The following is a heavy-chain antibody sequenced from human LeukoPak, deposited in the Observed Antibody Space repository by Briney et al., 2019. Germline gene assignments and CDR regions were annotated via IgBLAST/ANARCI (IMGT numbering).Heavy chain of an antibody. CDR3: ARGGTVLGYCSSTSCYGNDY. D-gene: IGHD2-2*01. J-gene: IGHJ4*02. CDR2: INHSGST. Sequence: SETLSLTCAVYGGSFSGYYWSWIRQPPGKGLEWIGEINHSGSTNYNPSLKSRVTISVDTSKNQLSLKLSSVTAADTAVYYCARGGTVLGYCSSTSCYGNDYWGQGTLVTVSS. CDR1: GGSFSGYY. V-gene: IGHV4-34*01.